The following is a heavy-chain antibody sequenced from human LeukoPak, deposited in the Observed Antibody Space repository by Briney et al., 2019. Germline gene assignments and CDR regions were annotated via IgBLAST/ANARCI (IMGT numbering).Heavy chain of an antibody. CDR2: IWYDGSNK. CDR1: GFTFSSYG. V-gene: IGHV3-33*06. CDR3: AKDRDLVEDFMAARGIFDC. J-gene: IGHJ4*02. Sequence: GRSLRLSCAASGFTFSSYGMHWVRQAPGKGLEWVAVIWYDGSNKYYADSVKGRFTISRDNSKNTLYLQMNSLRAEDTAVYYCAKDRDLVEDFMAARGIFDCWGQGTLVTVSS. D-gene: IGHD6-6*01.